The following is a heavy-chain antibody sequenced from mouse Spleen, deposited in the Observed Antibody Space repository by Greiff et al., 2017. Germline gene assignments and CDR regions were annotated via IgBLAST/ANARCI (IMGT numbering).Heavy chain of an antibody. CDR1: GYTFTEYT. Sequence: QVQLKQSGAELVKPGASVKLSCKASGYTFTEYTIHWVKQRSGQGLEWIGWFYPGSGSIKYNEKFKDKATLTADKSSSTVYMELSRLTSEDSAVYFCARHEGKYYDGSYVAWFAYWGQGTLVTVSA. J-gene: IGHJ3*01. CDR2: FYPGSGSI. V-gene: IGHV1-62-2*01. D-gene: IGHD1-1*01. CDR3: ARHEGKYYDGSYVAWFAY.